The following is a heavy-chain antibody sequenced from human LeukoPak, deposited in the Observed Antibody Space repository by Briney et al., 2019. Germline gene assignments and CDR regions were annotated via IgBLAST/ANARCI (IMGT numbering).Heavy chain of an antibody. CDR2: ISAYNGNT. CDR3: ARDLFFSFTMVRGVEGGNWFDP. D-gene: IGHD3-10*01. Sequence: ASVKVSCKASGYTFTSYGISWVRQAPGQGLEWMGWISAYNGNTNYAQKLQGRVTMTTDTSTSTAYMELRSLRSDDTAVYYCARDLFFSFTMVRGVEGGNWFDPWGQGTLVTVSS. V-gene: IGHV1-18*01. CDR1: GYTFTSYG. J-gene: IGHJ5*02.